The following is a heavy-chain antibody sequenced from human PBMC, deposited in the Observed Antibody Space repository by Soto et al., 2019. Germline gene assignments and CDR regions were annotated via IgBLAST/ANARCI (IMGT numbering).Heavy chain of an antibody. J-gene: IGHJ5*02. CDR3: VRERGDSRWIVL. CDR1: GGSFSGYY. D-gene: IGHD2-21*01. V-gene: IGHV4-34*01. CDR2: INHSGST. Sequence: SETLSLTCAVYGGSFSGYYWSWIRQPPGKGLEWIGEINHSGSTNYNPSLKSRVTISVDTSKNQFSLKLSSVTAADTAVYYCVRERGDSRWIVLSGKALLVTV.